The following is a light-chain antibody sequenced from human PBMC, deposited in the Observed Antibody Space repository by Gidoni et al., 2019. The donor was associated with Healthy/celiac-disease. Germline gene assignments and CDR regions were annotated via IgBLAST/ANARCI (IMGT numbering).Light chain of an antibody. J-gene: IGKJ2*01. Sequence: DIVMTQSPDSLAVSLGERATINRKSSQCVLYSSNNKNYLAWYQQKPGQPPKLLIYWASTRESGVPDRFSGSGSGTDFTLTISSLQAEDVAVYYCQQYYSTLYTFGQGTKLEIK. V-gene: IGKV4-1*01. CDR2: WAS. CDR1: QCVLYSSNNKNY. CDR3: QQYYSTLYT.